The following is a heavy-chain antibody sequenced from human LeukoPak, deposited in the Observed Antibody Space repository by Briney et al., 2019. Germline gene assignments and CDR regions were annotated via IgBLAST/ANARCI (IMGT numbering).Heavy chain of an antibody. D-gene: IGHD3-3*01. CDR3: ARDGGTWSGYYPQPYYFDY. Sequence: ASVKVSCKASDYTFPSYGISWVRQAPGQGLEWMGWISAYNGNTNYAQKLQGRVTMTTDTSTSTAYMELRSLRSDDTAVYYCARDGGTWSGYYPQPYYFDYWGQGTLVTVSS. V-gene: IGHV1-18*01. J-gene: IGHJ4*02. CDR2: ISAYNGNT. CDR1: DYTFPSYG.